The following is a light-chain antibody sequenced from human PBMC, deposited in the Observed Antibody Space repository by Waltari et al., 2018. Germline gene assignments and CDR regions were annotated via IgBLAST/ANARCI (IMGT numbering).Light chain of an antibody. Sequence: LTQPASVSGSPGQSITISCTGTSSDVGGYEYVSWYQQHPGKAPKLMIYEVSNRPSGVSTRFSGSKSGNTASLTISGLQAEDEADYYCNSYTSSATYVFGTGTKVTVL. CDR2: EVS. V-gene: IGLV2-14*01. CDR3: NSYTSSATYV. J-gene: IGLJ1*01. CDR1: SSDVGGYEY.